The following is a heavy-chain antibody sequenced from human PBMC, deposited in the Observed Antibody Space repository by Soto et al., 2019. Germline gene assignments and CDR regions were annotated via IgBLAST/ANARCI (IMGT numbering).Heavy chain of an antibody. V-gene: IGHV3-15*07. CDR3: TGVDAGGYYYYGMDV. Sequence: GGSLRLSCAASGFTFSNALMNWVRQATEKGLEWVGRIKSKTDGGTTDYAAPVKGRFTISRDDSKNTLYLQMNSLKTEDTAVYYCTGVDAGGYYYYGMDVWCQGTTVTVSS. CDR2: IKSKTDGGTT. D-gene: IGHD2-2*01. J-gene: IGHJ6*02. CDR1: GFTFSNAL.